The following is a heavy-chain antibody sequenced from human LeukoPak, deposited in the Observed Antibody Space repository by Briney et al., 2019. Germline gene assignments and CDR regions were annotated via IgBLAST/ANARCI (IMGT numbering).Heavy chain of an antibody. D-gene: IGHD2-15*01. V-gene: IGHV1-69*06. CDR1: GGTFSSYA. CDR2: IIPIFGTA. CDR3: ARVQGIFPDWPQEYYYYYMDV. Sequence: SVKVSCKASGGTFSSYAISWVRQAPGQGLEWMGGIIPIFGTANYAQKFQGRVTITADKSTSTAYMELSSLRSEDTAVYYCARVQGIFPDWPQEYYYYYMDVWGKGTTVTVSS. J-gene: IGHJ6*03.